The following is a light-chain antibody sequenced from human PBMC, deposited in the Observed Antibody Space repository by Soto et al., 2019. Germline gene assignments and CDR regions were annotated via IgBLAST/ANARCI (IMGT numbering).Light chain of an antibody. CDR1: SGHSSYI. CDR3: GSGVV. CDR2: LEGSGSY. J-gene: IGLJ2*01. Sequence: QLVLTQSSSASASLGSSVKLTCTLSSGHSSYIIAWHQQQPGRAPRYLMKLEGSGSYNRGSGVPDRFSGSSSGADRYLTISNLQSEDEADYYCGSGVVFGGGTKLTVL. V-gene: IGLV4-60*03.